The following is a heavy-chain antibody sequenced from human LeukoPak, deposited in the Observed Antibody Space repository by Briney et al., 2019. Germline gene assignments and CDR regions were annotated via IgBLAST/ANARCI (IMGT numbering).Heavy chain of an antibody. Sequence: GGSLRLSFAASGFTFSSYGMHWVRQAPGKGLEWVAFIRYDGSNKYYADSVKGRFTISRDNSKNTLYLQMNSLRAEDTAVYYCAKNGLSVTTRLDAFDIWGQGTMVTVSS. CDR1: GFTFSSYG. CDR3: AKNGLSVTTRLDAFDI. J-gene: IGHJ3*02. V-gene: IGHV3-30*02. D-gene: IGHD4-17*01. CDR2: IRYDGSNK.